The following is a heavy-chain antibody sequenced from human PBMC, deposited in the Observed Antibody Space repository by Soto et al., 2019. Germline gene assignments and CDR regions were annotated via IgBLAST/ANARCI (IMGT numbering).Heavy chain of an antibody. CDR2: IYYSGST. CDR3: ARDRITMVRGVIMRDYYGMDV. D-gene: IGHD3-10*01. Sequence: SETLSLTCSVSGGSISSYYWSWIRQPPGKGLEWIGYIYYSGSTNYNPSLKSGVTISVDTSKNQFSLKLSSVTAADTAVYYCARDRITMVRGVIMRDYYGMDVWGQGTTVTVSS. J-gene: IGHJ6*02. CDR1: GGSISSYY. V-gene: IGHV4-59*01.